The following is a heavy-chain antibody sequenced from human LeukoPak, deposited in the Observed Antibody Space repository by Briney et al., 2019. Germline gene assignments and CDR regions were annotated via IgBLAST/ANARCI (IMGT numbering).Heavy chain of an antibody. CDR2: ISSSSSTI. CDR1: GFTFSSYS. D-gene: IGHD2-8*02. Sequence: TGGSLRLSCAASGFTFSSYSMNWVRQAPGKGLEWVSYISSSSSTIYYADSVKGRFTISRDNAKNSLYLQMNSLRAEDTAVYYCARESEWLLVADEGFSYFQHWGQGTLVTVSS. V-gene: IGHV3-48*04. CDR3: ARESEWLLVADEGFSYFQH. J-gene: IGHJ1*01.